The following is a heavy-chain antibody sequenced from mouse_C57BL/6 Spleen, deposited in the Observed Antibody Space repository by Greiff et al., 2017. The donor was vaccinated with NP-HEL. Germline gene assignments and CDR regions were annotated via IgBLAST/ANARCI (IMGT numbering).Heavy chain of an antibody. CDR2: IDPSDSET. CDR1: GYTFTSYW. Sequence: QVQLQQPGAELVRPGSSVKLSCKASGYTFTSYWMHWVKQRPIQGLEWIGNIDPSDSETHYNQKFKDKATLTVDKSSSTAYMQLSSLTSEDSAVYYCARTMEPYYFDYWGQGTTLTVSS. CDR3: ARTMEPYYFDY. D-gene: IGHD2-3*01. J-gene: IGHJ2*01. V-gene: IGHV1-52*01.